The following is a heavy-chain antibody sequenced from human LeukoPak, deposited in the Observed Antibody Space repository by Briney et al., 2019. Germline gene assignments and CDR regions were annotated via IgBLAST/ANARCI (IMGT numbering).Heavy chain of an antibody. D-gene: IGHD3-22*01. CDR2: ISSSGSTI. V-gene: IGHV3-48*04. CDR3: ARDLDYYDSSGSHRRRNYFDY. Sequence: GGSLRLSCAASGFTFSSYSMNWVRQAPGKGLEWVSYISSSGSTIYYADSVKGRFTISRDNAKNSLYLQMNSLRGDDTAMYYCARDLDYYDSSGSHRRRNYFDYWGQGTLVAVSS. CDR1: GFTFSSYS. J-gene: IGHJ4*02.